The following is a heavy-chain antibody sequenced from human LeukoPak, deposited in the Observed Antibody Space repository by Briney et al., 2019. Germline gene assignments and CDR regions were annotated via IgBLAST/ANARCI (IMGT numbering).Heavy chain of an antibody. J-gene: IGHJ5*02. V-gene: IGHV3-23*01. CDR3: AKQNGDYENWFDP. D-gene: IGHD4-17*01. CDR1: GFTFNTYA. CDR2: ISVNGGNT. Sequence: PGGSLRLSCAASGFTFNTYAMSWVRQAPGKGLEWVSGISVNGGNTYYADSVKGRFTISRDNSKNTLYLQMKSLRAEDTAVYYCAKQNGDYENWFDPWGQGTLVTASS.